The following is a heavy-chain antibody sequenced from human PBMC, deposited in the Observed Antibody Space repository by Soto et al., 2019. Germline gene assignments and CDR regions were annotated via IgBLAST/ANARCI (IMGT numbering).Heavy chain of an antibody. CDR2: ISGSGGDT. Sequence: PGGSLRLSCSASGFTFTSYAMSWVRQAPGKGLEWVSGISGSGGDTKSADSVKGRFTISRDNFKNMLYLQMNSLRAEDTAVYYCATDQDSGSYTDYGMDVWGQGTTVTVSS. D-gene: IGHD1-26*01. J-gene: IGHJ6*02. CDR3: ATDQDSGSYTDYGMDV. V-gene: IGHV3-23*01. CDR1: GFTFTSYA.